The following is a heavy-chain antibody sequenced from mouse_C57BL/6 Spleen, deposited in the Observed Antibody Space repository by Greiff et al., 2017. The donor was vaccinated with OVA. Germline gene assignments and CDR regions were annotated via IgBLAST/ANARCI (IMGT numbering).Heavy chain of an antibody. CDR3: ARQNPYGSSSDY. Sequence: DVKLVESGGDLVKPGGSLKLSCAASGFTFSSYGMSWVRQTPDKRLEWVATISSGGSYTYYPDSVKGRFTISRDNAKNTLYLQMSSLKSEDTAMYYCARQNPYGSSSDYWGQGTTLTVSS. V-gene: IGHV5-6*02. J-gene: IGHJ2*01. D-gene: IGHD1-1*01. CDR2: ISSGGSYT. CDR1: GFTFSSYG.